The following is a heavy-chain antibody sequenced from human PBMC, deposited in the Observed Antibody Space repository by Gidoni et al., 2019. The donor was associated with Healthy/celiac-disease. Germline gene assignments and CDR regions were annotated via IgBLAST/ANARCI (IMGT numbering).Heavy chain of an antibody. CDR3: AADSGGYYYGMDV. V-gene: IGHV1-58*01. Sequence: QMQLVQSGPEVKKPGTSVKVYCKASGFTFTSSDVPWLRQARGQRLEWIGWIVVGSGNTNDAQKFQERVTITRDMSTSTAYMELSSLRSEDTAVYYCAADSGGYYYGMDVWGQGTTVTVSS. J-gene: IGHJ6*02. CDR1: GFTFTSSD. CDR2: IVVGSGNT.